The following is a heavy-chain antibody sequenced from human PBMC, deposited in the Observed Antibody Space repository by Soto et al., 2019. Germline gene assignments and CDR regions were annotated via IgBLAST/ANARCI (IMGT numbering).Heavy chain of an antibody. Sequence: QVQLVQSGAEVKKPGASVKVSCKASGYSFTRYGISWVRQAPGQGLEWMGWISGYNANTNYPENLQGSVTMTTDTTTSTAYMELRNLISDDTAVYYCARMGDVPYYYYGLDVWGQGTTVTVSS. V-gene: IGHV1-18*01. CDR1: GYSFTRYG. D-gene: IGHD3-16*01. CDR2: ISGYNANT. J-gene: IGHJ6*02. CDR3: ARMGDVPYYYYGLDV.